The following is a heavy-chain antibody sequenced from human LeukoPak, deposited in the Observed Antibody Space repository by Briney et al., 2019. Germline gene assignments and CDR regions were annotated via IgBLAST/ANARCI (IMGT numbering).Heavy chain of an antibody. D-gene: IGHD3-22*01. CDR3: ARAEYYYDSSGYSPRLYFDY. J-gene: IGHJ4*02. V-gene: IGHV4-34*01. CDR2: INHSGST. Sequence: SETLSLTCAVYGGSFSGYYWSWIRQPPGKGLEWIGEINHSGSTNYNPSLKSRVTISVDTSKNQFSLKLSSVTAADTAVYYCARAEYYYDSSGYSPRLYFDYWGQGTLVTVSS. CDR1: GGSFSGYY.